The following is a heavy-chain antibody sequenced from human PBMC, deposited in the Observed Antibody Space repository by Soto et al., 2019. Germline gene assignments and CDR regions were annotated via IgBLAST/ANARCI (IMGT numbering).Heavy chain of an antibody. CDR3: ARDPNDGSAYYHHYYYGMDV. CDR2: INAGNGNT. CDR1: GYTFTSYG. V-gene: IGHV1-3*01. J-gene: IGHJ6*02. Sequence: ASVKVSCKASGYTFTSYGIHWVRQAPGQRLEWRGWINAGNGNTKYSEKFQGRVTITRDTSASTAYLELSSLRSEDTAVYYCARDPNDGSAYYHHYYYGMDVWGQGTTVTVSS. D-gene: IGHD3-22*01.